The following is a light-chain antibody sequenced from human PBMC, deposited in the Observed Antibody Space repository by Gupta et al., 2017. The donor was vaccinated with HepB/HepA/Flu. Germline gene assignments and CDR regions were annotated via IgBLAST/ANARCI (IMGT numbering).Light chain of an antibody. CDR3: SSYTSSSTLV. V-gene: IGLV2-18*02. J-gene: IGLJ2*01. CDR2: EVS. CDR1: SSDVGSYNR. Sequence: SALTHPPSVASSPGQSVTISCTGTSSDVGSYNRVSWYQQPPGTAPKLMIYEVSSRPSGVPDRFSGSKSGNTASLTISGLQAEDEADYYCSSYTSSSTLVFGGGTKLTVL.